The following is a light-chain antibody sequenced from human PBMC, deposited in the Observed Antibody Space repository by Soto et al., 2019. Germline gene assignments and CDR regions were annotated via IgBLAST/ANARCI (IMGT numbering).Light chain of an antibody. CDR3: QSYDSSLSGWV. V-gene: IGLV1-40*01. CDR1: SSNIGAGYD. CDR2: GNS. J-gene: IGLJ3*02. Sequence: QAVVTQPPSVSGAPGQRVTISCPGSSSNIGAGYDVHWYQQLPGTAPKLLIYGNSNRPSGVPDRFSGSKSGTSASLAITGLQAEDEADYYCQSYDSSLSGWVFGGGTKLTV.